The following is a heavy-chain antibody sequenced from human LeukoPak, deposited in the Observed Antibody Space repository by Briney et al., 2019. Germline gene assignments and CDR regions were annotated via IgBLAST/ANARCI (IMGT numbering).Heavy chain of an antibody. D-gene: IGHD1-14*01. J-gene: IGHJ4*02. Sequence: GGSLRLSCAGSGFTFGGYGMHWFRQAPGKGLEWVAVIAYDGSRAFYADSVKGRFTISRDNSKNTMPVQMDDLRAEDTAVYYCTRYNNDHFDYWGQGTLVTVSS. CDR3: TRYNNDHFDY. V-gene: IGHV3-33*01. CDR2: IAYDGSRA. CDR1: GFTFGGYG.